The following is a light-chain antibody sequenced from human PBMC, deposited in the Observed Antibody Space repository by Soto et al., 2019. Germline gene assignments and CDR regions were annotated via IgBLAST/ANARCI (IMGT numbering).Light chain of an antibody. CDR2: EVR. J-gene: IGLJ1*01. CDR3: RSYAGDNAVG. V-gene: IGLV2-8*01. Sequence: SALTQPPSASGSPGQTVTIYCSVTYSDVGKYNYVSWYQQPPATAPQVMNSEVRKRPSGVPDRFSASKTGNTASLTVSGLQEDDYADDNFRSYAGDNAVGFGTWTKVTV. CDR1: YSDVGKYNY.